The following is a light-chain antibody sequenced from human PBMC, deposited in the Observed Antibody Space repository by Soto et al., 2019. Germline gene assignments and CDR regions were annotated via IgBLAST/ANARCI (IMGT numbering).Light chain of an antibody. J-gene: IGLJ1*01. CDR2: EVS. CDR1: SSDVGRYNL. CDR3: CSYAGGGTYV. V-gene: IGLV2-23*02. Sequence: QSALTQPASVSGSPGQSITISCTGTSSDVGRYNLVSWYQQHPGKAPKLMIYEVSKRPSGVSNRFSGSKSGNTASLTISGLQAEDEDDYYCCSYAGGGTYVFGIGTKLTVL.